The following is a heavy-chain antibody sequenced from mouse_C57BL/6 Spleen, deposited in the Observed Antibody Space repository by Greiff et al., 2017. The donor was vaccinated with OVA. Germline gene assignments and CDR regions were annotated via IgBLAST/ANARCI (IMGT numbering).Heavy chain of an antibody. CDR3: ASLYYGSTGFDY. D-gene: IGHD1-1*01. Sequence: QVQLQQPGAELVRPGSSVKLSCKASGYTFTSYWMHWVKQRPIQGLEWIGNIDPSDSETHYNQKFKDKATLTVDKSSSTAYMQLSSLTSEDAAVYYCASLYYGSTGFDYWGQGTTLTVSS. CDR2: IDPSDSET. CDR1: GYTFTSYW. V-gene: IGHV1-52*01. J-gene: IGHJ2*01.